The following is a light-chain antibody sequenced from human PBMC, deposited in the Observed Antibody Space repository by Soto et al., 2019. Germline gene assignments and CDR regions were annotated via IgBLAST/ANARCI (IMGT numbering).Light chain of an antibody. V-gene: IGKV3D-15*01. J-gene: IGKJ2*01. CDR3: QQYNNWQRT. CDR2: DAS. Sequence: EVVMTQSPATLSVSPGERATVSCRAIQSVSTNLAWYQQRPGQAPRLLIYDASTRATGIPARFSGSGSGTEFTLTITILQSEDFEFYYCQQYNNWQRTFGQGTELLIK. CDR1: QSVSTN.